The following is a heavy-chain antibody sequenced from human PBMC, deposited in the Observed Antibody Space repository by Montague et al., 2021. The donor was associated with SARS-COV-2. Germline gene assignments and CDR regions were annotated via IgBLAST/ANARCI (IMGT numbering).Heavy chain of an antibody. CDR3: ARESPIPAFVVVITSAFDI. J-gene: IGHJ3*02. CDR2: ISSSGSTI. D-gene: IGHD2-21*01. CDR1: GFTFSNYD. V-gene: IGHV3-48*03. Sequence: SLRLSCAASGFTFSNYDMNWVRQAPGKGLEWVSYISSSGSTIFYADSVKGRFTLSRDNAKNSLYLQMNSLRAEDTAVYYCARESPIPAFVVVITSAFDIWGQGTMVTVSS.